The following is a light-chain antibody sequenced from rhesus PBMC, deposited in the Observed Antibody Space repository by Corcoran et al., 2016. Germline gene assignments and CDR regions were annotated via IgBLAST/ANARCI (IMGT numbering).Light chain of an antibody. V-gene: IGKV1-43*01. CDR3: LQYNSNPYS. CDR1: QGINTY. J-gene: IGKJ2*01. CDR2: TAS. Sequence: DIQMTQSPSSLSASTGDRVTITCRASQGINTYLNWYQQKPGKAPKRLIYTASSLESGVPSRFSGSGSGTEITLTISSLQPEDFATYYCLQYNSNPYSCGQGTKVEIK.